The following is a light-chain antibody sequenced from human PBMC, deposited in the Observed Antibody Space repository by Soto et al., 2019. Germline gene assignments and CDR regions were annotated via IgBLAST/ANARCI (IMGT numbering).Light chain of an antibody. J-gene: IGKJ2*01. CDR1: QSVSSN. CDR3: QQYNSWPPKYT. V-gene: IGKV3-15*01. CDR2: GAS. Sequence: EIVMTQSPATLSVSPGERATLSCRASQSVSSNLAWYQQKPGQAPRLLIYGASTRATGIPARFSGGGSGTEFTLTISSLQSEDSAVYYCQQYNSWPPKYTFGQGTKLEIK.